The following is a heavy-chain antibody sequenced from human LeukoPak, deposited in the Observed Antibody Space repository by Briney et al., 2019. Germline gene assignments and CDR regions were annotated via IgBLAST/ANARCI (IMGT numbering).Heavy chain of an antibody. D-gene: IGHD1-26*01. V-gene: IGHV3-7*01. Sequence: GGSLRLSCAASGFTFSSYWMSWVRQAPGKGLEWVANIKQDGSEKYYADSVKGRFTISRDNSKNTLYLQMNSLRAEDTAVYYCARVDSGSRLDYWGQGTLVTVSS. CDR2: IKQDGSEK. CDR1: GFTFSSYW. J-gene: IGHJ4*02. CDR3: ARVDSGSRLDY.